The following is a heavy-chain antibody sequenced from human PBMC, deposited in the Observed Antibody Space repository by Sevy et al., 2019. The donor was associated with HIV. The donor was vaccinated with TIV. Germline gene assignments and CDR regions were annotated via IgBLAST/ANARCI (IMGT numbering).Heavy chain of an antibody. Sequence: RGSLRLSCEASGFSFSNYGMNWVRQAPGKGLEWVSGTSGSGGSTYYADSVKGRFTISRDNSKNTLYLQMNSLRAEDTAVYSCAKDGESYVWGSHYDYWGQGTLVTVSS. V-gene: IGHV3-23*01. D-gene: IGHD3-16*01. J-gene: IGHJ4*02. CDR3: AKDGESYVWGSHYDY. CDR1: GFSFSNYG. CDR2: TSGSGGST.